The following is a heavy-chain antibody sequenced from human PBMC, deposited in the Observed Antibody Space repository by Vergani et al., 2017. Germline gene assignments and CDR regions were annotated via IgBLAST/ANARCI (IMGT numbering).Heavy chain of an antibody. D-gene: IGHD5-12*01. Sequence: EVQLLESGGGLVQPGGSLRLSCEASGFRFPGYAMSWVRQAPGKGLEWVSSVSGSSVTPYYADSVKGRFIISRDNSKNTLHLQMNSLRADDTAVYYCTKGSRGYTGYFFDYWGQGTLATVSS. V-gene: IGHV3-23*01. J-gene: IGHJ4*02. CDR2: VSGSSVTP. CDR3: TKGSRGYTGYFFDY. CDR1: GFRFPGYA.